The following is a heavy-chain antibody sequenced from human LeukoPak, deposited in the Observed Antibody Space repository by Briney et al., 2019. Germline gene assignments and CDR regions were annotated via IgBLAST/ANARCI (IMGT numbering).Heavy chain of an antibody. V-gene: IGHV3-11*04. CDR3: ARDYVWGSSSDY. CDR1: GFTFSDYY. D-gene: IGHD3-16*01. Sequence: GGSLKLSCAASGFTFSDYYMSWIRQAPGKGLEWVSYISHSSNTIHYADSVRGRFTISRDNAKSSLYLQMNSLRVEDTAVYFCARDYVWGSSSDYWGQGTLVTVSS. J-gene: IGHJ4*02. CDR2: ISHSSNTI.